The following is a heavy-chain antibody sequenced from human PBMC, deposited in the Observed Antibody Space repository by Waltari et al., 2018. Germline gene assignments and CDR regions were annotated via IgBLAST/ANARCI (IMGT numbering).Heavy chain of an antibody. Sequence: VSSNYMSWVRQAPGKGLEWVSVIYSGGSTYYADSVKGRFAISRDNSKNTLYLQMNSLRAEDTAVYYCAREVGRVVAATSLSNDAFDIWGQGTMVTVSS. CDR3: AREVGRVVAATSLSNDAFDI. CDR2: IYSGGST. CDR1: VSSNY. D-gene: IGHD2-15*01. V-gene: IGHV3-53*01. J-gene: IGHJ3*02.